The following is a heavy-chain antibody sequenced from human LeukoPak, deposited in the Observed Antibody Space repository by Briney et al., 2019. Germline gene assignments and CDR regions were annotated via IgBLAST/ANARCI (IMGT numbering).Heavy chain of an antibody. CDR2: IYPGDSDT. D-gene: IGHD1-26*01. CDR1: GYSFTNYW. Sequence: PGESLKISCKGSGYSFTNYWIGWVRQMPGKGLEWMGIIYPGDSDTTYSPSFQGQVTISADKSISTAYLQWSSLKASDTAMYYCARRVYRVGSYSSHSDYWGQGTLVTVSS. V-gene: IGHV5-51*01. CDR3: ARRVYRVGSYSSHSDY. J-gene: IGHJ4*02.